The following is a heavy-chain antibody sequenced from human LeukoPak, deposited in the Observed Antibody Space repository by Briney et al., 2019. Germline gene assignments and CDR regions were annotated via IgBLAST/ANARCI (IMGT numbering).Heavy chain of an antibody. J-gene: IGHJ6*02. Sequence: PSETLSLTCTVSGGSISSSSYYWGWIRQPPGKGLEWIGSIYYSGSTYYNPSLKSRVTISVDTSKNQFSLKLSSVTAADTAVYYCARVRSITIFGVPGPSSGMDVWGQGTTVTVSS. CDR3: ARVRSITIFGVPGPSSGMDV. CDR2: IYYSGST. V-gene: IGHV4-39*07. D-gene: IGHD3-3*01. CDR1: GGSISSSSYY.